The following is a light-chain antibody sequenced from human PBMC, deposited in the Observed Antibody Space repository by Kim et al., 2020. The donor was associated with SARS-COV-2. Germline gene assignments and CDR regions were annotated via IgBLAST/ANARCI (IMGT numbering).Light chain of an antibody. J-gene: IGLJ3*02. Sequence: GQSVNISCTGTNTDVGGYNYVSWYQQHPDKVPKLLIYDVTTRPSGVPDRFSGSKSGNTASLTISGLQAEDESDYYCCSYTGRYSWVFGGGTKLTVL. V-gene: IGLV2-11*03. CDR3: CSYTGRYSWV. CDR2: DVT. CDR1: NTDVGGYNY.